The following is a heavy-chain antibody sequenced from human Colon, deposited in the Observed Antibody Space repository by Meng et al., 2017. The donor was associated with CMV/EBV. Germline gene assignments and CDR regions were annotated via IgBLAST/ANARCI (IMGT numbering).Heavy chain of an antibody. J-gene: IGHJ6*02. V-gene: IGHV4-39*07. CDR1: GGSISSSSYY. D-gene: IGHD2-15*01. CDR2: IYYSGST. CDR3: AREGRRGTSLPPYFHYYGVDV. Sequence: SETLSLTCTVSGGSISSSSYYWGWIRQPPGKGLEWIGSIYYSGSTYYNPSLKSRVTISLDSSKNQFSLKLNSVTAADTAVYYCAREGRRGTSLPPYFHYYGVDVWGQGTTVTVSS.